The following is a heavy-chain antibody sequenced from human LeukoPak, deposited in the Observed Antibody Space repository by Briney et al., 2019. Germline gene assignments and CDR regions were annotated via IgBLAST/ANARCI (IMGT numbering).Heavy chain of an antibody. Sequence: SETLSLTCTVSGGSISSYYWGWIRQPPGKGLGWIGSIYYSGSTYYNPSLKSRVTISVDTSKNQFSLKLSSVTAADTAVYYCARLPAVAGAIYYFDYWGQGTLVTVSS. CDR2: IYYSGST. J-gene: IGHJ4*02. V-gene: IGHV4-39*01. CDR1: GGSISSYY. D-gene: IGHD6-19*01. CDR3: ARLPAVAGAIYYFDY.